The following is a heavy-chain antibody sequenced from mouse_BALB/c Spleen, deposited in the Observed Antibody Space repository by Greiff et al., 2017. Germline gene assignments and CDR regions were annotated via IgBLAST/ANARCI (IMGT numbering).Heavy chain of an antibody. CDR1: GFNINDYY. CDR3: SNYGSSYGFDY. CDR2: IDPENGDT. J-gene: IGHJ3*01. V-gene: IGHV14-4*02. D-gene: IGHD1-1*01. Sequence: EVQLQQSGAELVRSGASVTLSCTASGFNINDYYMHWVKQRPEQGLEWIGWIDPENGDTEYAPKFQGKATMTADTSSNTAYLQLSSLTSEDTAVYYCSNYGSSYGFDYWGQGTLVTVSA.